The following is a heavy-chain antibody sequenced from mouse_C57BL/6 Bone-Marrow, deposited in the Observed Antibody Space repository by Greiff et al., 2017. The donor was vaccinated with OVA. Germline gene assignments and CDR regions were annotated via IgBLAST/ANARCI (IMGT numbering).Heavy chain of an antibody. CDR1: EYEFPSHD. CDR2: INSDGGST. J-gene: IGHJ1*03. D-gene: IGHD1-1*01. CDR3: ARADYYGSSYEDWYFNV. Sequence: EVKLVESGGGLVQPGESLKLSCESNEYEFPSHDMSWVRKTPEKRLELVAAINSDGGSTYYPDTMERRFIISRDNTKKTLYLQMSSLRSEDTALYYCARADYYGSSYEDWYFNVWGTATTVTVSS. V-gene: IGHV5-2*01.